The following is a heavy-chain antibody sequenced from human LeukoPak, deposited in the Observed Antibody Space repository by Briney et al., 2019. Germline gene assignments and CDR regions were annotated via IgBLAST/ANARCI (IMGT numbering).Heavy chain of an antibody. CDR2: IYAGGDT. CDR3: VKGGSSGYRWFDP. D-gene: IGHD3-22*01. Sequence: GGSLRLSCAASGFSVSYNYMSCVRQAPARGLEWVSVIYAGGDTYYADSVKGRFTISRDNSKNTLYLQMNSLRAEDTAVYYCVKGGSSGYRWFDPWGQGTLVTVSS. V-gene: IGHV3-53*01. J-gene: IGHJ5*02. CDR1: GFSVSYNY.